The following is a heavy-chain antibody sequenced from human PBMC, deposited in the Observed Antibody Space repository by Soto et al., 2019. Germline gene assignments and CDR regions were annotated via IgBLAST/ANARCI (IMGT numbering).Heavy chain of an antibody. Sequence: GASVKVSCKASGGTFSSYTISWVRQAPGQGLEWMGRIIPILGIANYAQKFQGRVTITADKATSTAYMELSNLRSEDTAVYYCASPLGYCSSTRCPGAFDIRGQGTIRTVSS. D-gene: IGHD2-2*01. CDR3: ASPLGYCSSTRCPGAFDI. J-gene: IGHJ3*02. V-gene: IGHV1-69*02. CDR2: IIPILGIA. CDR1: GGTFSSYT.